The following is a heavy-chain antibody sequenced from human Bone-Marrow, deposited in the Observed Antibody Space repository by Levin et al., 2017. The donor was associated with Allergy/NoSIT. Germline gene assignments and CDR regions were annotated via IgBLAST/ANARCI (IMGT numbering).Heavy chain of an antibody. V-gene: IGHV3-30-3*01. J-gene: IGHJ4*02. CDR1: GFTFSSYA. CDR2: ISYDGSNK. Sequence: PGGSLRLSCAASGFTFSSYAMHWVRQAPGKGLEWVAVISYDGSNKYYADSVKGRFTISRDNSKNTLYLQMNSLRAEDTAVYYCARAGIPRPIGGWYRGKYYFDYWGQGTLVTVSS. CDR3: ARAGIPRPIGGWYRGKYYFDY. D-gene: IGHD6-19*01.